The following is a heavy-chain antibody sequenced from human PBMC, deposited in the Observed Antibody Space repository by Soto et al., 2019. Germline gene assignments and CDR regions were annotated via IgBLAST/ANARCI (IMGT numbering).Heavy chain of an antibody. Sequence: PGGSLRLSCAASGFTFSSYSMNWVRQAPGKGLEWVSSISSSSSYIYYADSVKGRFTISRDNAKNSLYLQMNSLRAEDTAVYYCERDDRLNDYYYGMDVWGQGTTVTVSS. CDR1: GFTFSSYS. V-gene: IGHV3-21*01. J-gene: IGHJ6*02. CDR3: ERDDRLNDYYYGMDV. CDR2: ISSSSSYI.